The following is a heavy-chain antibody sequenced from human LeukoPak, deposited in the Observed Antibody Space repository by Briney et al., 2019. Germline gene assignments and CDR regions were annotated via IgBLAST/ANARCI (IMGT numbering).Heavy chain of an antibody. CDR2: IYYSGST. CDR3: ARGKRTFKNYYYMDV. Sequence: SETLSLTCAVYGGSISSSSYYWGWIRQPPGKGLEWIGSIYYSGSTYYNPSLKSRVTISVDTSKNQFSLKLSSVTAADTAVYYCARGKRTFKNYYYMDVWGKGTTVTVSS. CDR1: GGSISSSSYY. D-gene: IGHD1/OR15-1a*01. J-gene: IGHJ6*03. V-gene: IGHV4-39*07.